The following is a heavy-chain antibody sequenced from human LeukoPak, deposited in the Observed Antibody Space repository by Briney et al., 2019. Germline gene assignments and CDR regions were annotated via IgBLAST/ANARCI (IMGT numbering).Heavy chain of an antibody. V-gene: IGHV3-48*03. CDR3: ASSEGGSHSTQVNYFDY. J-gene: IGHJ4*02. D-gene: IGHD1-26*01. CDR1: GFTFSSYE. Sequence: GGSLRLSWAASGFTFSSYEMNWVRQAPGKGLEWDSYISSSGSTIYYADSVKGRFTISRDNAKNSLYLQMNSLRAEDKAVYYCASSEGGSHSTQVNYFDYWGQGTLVTVSS. CDR2: ISSSGSTI.